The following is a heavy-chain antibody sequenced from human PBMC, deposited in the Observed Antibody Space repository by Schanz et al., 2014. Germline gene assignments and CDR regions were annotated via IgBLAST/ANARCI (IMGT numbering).Heavy chain of an antibody. Sequence: EVQLVESGGGLVKPGGSLRLSCAASGFTFSSFTMNWVRQAPGKGLEWVSSITRTTGYRYYADSVKGRFTISRDNSNNTLSLQMNSLRNEDTAVYYCAKDRGGDYEVSYYYGMDVWGQGTTVIVSS. CDR2: ITRTTGYR. CDR1: GFTFSSFT. CDR3: AKDRGGDYEVSYYYGMDV. J-gene: IGHJ6*02. V-gene: IGHV3-21*01. D-gene: IGHD4-17*01.